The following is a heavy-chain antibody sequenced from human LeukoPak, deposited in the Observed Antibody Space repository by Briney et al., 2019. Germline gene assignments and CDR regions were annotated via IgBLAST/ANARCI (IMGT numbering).Heavy chain of an antibody. Sequence: SETLSLTCTVSGGSISSSSYYWGWIRQPPGKGLEWIGSIYYSGSTYYNPSLKSRVTISVDTSKNQFSLKLSSVTAADTAVYYCARERNYYDSSDIDYWGQGTLVTVSS. J-gene: IGHJ4*02. D-gene: IGHD3-22*01. CDR2: IYYSGST. CDR1: GGSISSSSYY. CDR3: ARERNYYDSSDIDY. V-gene: IGHV4-39*07.